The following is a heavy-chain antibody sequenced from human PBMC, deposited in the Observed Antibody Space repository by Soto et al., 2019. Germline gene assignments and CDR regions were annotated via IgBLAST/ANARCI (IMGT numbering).Heavy chain of an antibody. Sequence: QVQLVQSGAEMKKPGSWVRVSCKASGGALSSSGITWVRQAPGQGLEWVAGVIPIFGTTKNEPKFPGRFTVSAEESTSTAYMELSILTSEATAVDSRATSRPQGSGLPAGIPWAALDIQGQGT. J-gene: IGHJ3*02. CDR3: ATSRPQGSGLPAGIPWAALDI. D-gene: IGHD3-10*01. CDR1: GGALSSSG. CDR2: VIPIFGTT. V-gene: IGHV1-69*01.